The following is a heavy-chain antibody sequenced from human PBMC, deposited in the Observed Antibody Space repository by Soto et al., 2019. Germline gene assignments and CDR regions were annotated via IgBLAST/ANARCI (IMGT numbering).Heavy chain of an antibody. Sequence: SETLSLTCAVYGGSFSGYYWSWIRQPPGKGLEWIGEINHSRSTNYNPSLKSRVTISVDTSKNQFSLKLSSVTAADTAVYYCATKDGDYAVGNFDYWGQGTLVTVSS. V-gene: IGHV4-34*01. D-gene: IGHD4-17*01. J-gene: IGHJ4*02. CDR2: INHSRST. CDR3: ATKDGDYAVGNFDY. CDR1: GGSFSGYY.